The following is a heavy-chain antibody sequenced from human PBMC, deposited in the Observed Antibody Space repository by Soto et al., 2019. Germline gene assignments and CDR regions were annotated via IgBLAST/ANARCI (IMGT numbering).Heavy chain of an antibody. D-gene: IGHD5-18*01. CDR2: IYSGGST. CDR3: AKDLRYGYPPDAFDI. CDR1: GFTVSSNY. V-gene: IGHV3-66*01. Sequence: GGSLRLSCAASGFTVSSNYMSWVRQAPGKGLEWVSVIYSGGSTYYADSVKGRFTISRDNSKNTLYLQMNSLRAEDTAVYYCAKDLRYGYPPDAFDIWGQGTMVTVSS. J-gene: IGHJ3*02.